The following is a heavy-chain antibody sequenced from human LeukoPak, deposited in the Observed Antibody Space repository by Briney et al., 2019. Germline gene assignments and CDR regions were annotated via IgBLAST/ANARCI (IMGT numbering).Heavy chain of an antibody. CDR1: GGSISSYY. CDR3: ARANREWELLGFDP. D-gene: IGHD1-26*01. CDR2: IYTSGST. Sequence: PSETLSLTCTVSGGSISSYYWSWIRQPAGKGLEWIGRIYTSGSTDYNPSLKSRVTMSVDTSKNQFSLKLSSVTAADTAVYYCARANREWELLGFDPWGQGTLVTVSS. V-gene: IGHV4-4*07. J-gene: IGHJ5*02.